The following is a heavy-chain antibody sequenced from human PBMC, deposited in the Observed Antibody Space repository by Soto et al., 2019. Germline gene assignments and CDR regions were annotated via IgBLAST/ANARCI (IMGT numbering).Heavy chain of an antibody. J-gene: IGHJ4*02. V-gene: IGHV1-24*01. CDR2: FDPEDGET. D-gene: IGHD6-19*01. Sequence: ASVKVSCKVSGYTLTELSMHWVRQAPGKGLEWMGGFDPEDGETIYAQKFQGRVTMTEDTSTDTAYMELSSLRSEDTAVYYCATWLSSGWTFDYWGQGTLVTVSS. CDR3: ATWLSSGWTFDY. CDR1: GYTLTELS.